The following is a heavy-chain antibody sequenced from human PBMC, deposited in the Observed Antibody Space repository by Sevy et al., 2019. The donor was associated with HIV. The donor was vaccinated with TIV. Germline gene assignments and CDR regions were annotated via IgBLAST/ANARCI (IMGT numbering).Heavy chain of an antibody. D-gene: IGHD5-12*01. CDR2: ISSSSSTI. Sequence: GGSLRLSCAASGFTFSSYSMNWVRQAPGKGLEWVSYISSSSSTIYYADSVKGRFTISRDNAKNSLYLQMNSLRAEDTAVYYCARVLGYSDYENFDYWGQGTLVTVSS. J-gene: IGHJ4*02. V-gene: IGHV3-48*01. CDR1: GFTFSSYS. CDR3: ARVLGYSDYENFDY.